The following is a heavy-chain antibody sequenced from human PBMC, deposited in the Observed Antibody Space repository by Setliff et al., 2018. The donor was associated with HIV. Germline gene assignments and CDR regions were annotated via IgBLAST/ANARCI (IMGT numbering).Heavy chain of an antibody. CDR1: GFSISSGYY. CDR2: IYHSGST. J-gene: IGHJ5*02. D-gene: IGHD3-10*01. Sequence: SETLSLTCAVSGFSISSGYYWGWIRQPPGKGLEWIGIIYHSGSTYYNPSLKSRVTISVDTSKNQFSLKLSSVTAADTAVYYCARLGDYGSGGWFDPWGQGTLVTVSS. CDR3: ARLGDYGSGGWFDP. V-gene: IGHV4-38-2*01.